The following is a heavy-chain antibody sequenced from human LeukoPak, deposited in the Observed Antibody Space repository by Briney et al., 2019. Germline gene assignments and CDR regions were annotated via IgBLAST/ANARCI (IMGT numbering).Heavy chain of an antibody. V-gene: IGHV3-33*08. J-gene: IGHJ4*02. CDR3: ARDRAGSGWYGALDY. D-gene: IGHD6-19*01. CDR1: GFTFISDS. Sequence: PGGSLRLSCAAPGFTFISDSMNWVRQAPGKGLEWVAVIWYDGSNKYYADSVKGRFTISRDNSKNTLYLQMNSLRAEDTAVYYCARDRAGSGWYGALDYWGQGTLVTVSS. CDR2: IWYDGSNK.